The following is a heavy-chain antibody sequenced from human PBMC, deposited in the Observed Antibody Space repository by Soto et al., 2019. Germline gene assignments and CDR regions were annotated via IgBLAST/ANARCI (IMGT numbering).Heavy chain of an antibody. D-gene: IGHD2-8*01. CDR2: IYYSGST. CDR1: GGSISRNDCY. J-gene: IGHJ5*02. V-gene: IGHV4-39*01. Sequence: SLTCTVSGGSISRNDCYWSWTRHPPRKRLEWIGSIYYSGSTYYNPSLKSRVTISVDTSKNQFSLKLSSVTAADTAVYYCAPQGGNIVLMMAPPDLTLFDPLGQRTLVIV. CDR3: APQGGNIVLMMAPPDLTLFDP.